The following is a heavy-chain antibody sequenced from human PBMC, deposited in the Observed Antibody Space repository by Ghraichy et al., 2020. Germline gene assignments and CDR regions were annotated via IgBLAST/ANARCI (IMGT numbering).Heavy chain of an antibody. Sequence: GGSLRLSCVASGFSFSDHWMTWVRQAPGKGLEWVANINQDGGQQYYVDSVRGRFTISRDKAKSSLFLQMDSLGVEDTVVFYCVGTYSDYLSGYSGKGGQGALVSFSS. CDR2: INQDGGQQ. J-gene: IGHJ4*02. D-gene: IGHD3-3*01. V-gene: IGHV3-7*01. CDR3: VGTYSDYLSGYSGK. CDR1: GFSFSDHW.